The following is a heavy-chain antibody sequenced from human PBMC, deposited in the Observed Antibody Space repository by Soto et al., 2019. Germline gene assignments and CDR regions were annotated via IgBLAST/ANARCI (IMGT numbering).Heavy chain of an antibody. J-gene: IGHJ4*02. CDR2: INHSGSI. D-gene: IGHD1-1*01. CDR3: ATFVGATTVSRGSPRDS. Sequence: QVQVQPWGAGLLKPSETLSLTCAVSGGSFSDYHWSWIRQPPGKGLEWIGEINHSGSINYNPSLKSRVTRPVDTSKNQFSLNLSSVTAADSALYYCATFVGATTVSRGSPRDSWGQGTLVTVSS. V-gene: IGHV4-34*01. CDR1: GGSFSDYH.